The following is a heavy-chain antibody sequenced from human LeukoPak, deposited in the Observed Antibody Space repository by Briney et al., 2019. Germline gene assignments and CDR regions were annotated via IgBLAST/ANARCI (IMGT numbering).Heavy chain of an antibody. V-gene: IGHV3-30*02. Sequence: GGSLRLSCAASGFAFGGYGMLWVRQAPGKGLEWVTFIHYNGNGQYYADSVRGRFTISRDNSRNTLYLQMNSLRVEDTAVYYCISAPEWEAYNWFHFDHGGRVSLVTVSS. CDR3: ISAPEWEAYNWFHFDH. CDR1: GFAFGGYG. D-gene: IGHD1-1*01. J-gene: IGHJ4*02. CDR2: IHYNGNGQ.